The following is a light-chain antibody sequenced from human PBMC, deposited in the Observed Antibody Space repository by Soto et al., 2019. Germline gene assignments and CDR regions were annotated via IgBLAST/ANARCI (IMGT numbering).Light chain of an antibody. CDR2: DVT. V-gene: IGLV2-14*03. CDR1: SSDVGGYNY. Sequence: QSALTQPASVSGSPGQSITISCTGTSSDVGGYNYVSWYQHHPGKAPKLMIYDVTNRPSGVSNRFSGSKSGNTASLTLSGQLAEDAADYYCTSYTTSSPYLVFGGGTKLTVL. J-gene: IGLJ3*02. CDR3: TSYTTSSPYLV.